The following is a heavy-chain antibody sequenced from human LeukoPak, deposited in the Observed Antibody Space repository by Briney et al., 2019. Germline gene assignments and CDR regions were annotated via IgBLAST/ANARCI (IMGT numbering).Heavy chain of an antibody. D-gene: IGHD5-18*01. CDR1: GFTFSGYG. J-gene: IGHJ4*02. CDR3: ARDLGDTAMVSPFDY. CDR2: IPYDGSNK. Sequence: GGSLRLSCAASGFTFSGYGMHWVRQAPGKGLEWVAVIPYDGSNKYYADSVKGRFTISRDNSKNTLYLQMNSLRAEDTAVYYCARDLGDTAMVSPFDYWGQGTLVTVSS. V-gene: IGHV3-30*03.